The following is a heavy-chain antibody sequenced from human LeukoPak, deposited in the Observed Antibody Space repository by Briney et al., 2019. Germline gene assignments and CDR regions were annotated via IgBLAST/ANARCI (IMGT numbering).Heavy chain of an antibody. CDR2: ISGSGGST. Sequence: GGSLRLSCAASGFTFSSYAMSWVRQAPGKGLEWVSAISGSGGSTYYADSVKGRFTISRDNSKNTLYLQMNSLRAEDTAVYYCAKDLEPYYYGSGSYCPDYWGRGTLVTVSS. CDR3: AKDLEPYYYGSGSYCPDY. CDR1: GFTFSSYA. J-gene: IGHJ4*02. V-gene: IGHV3-23*01. D-gene: IGHD3-10*01.